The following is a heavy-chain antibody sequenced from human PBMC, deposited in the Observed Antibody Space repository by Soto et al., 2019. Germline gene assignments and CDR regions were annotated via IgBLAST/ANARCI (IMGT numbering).Heavy chain of an antibody. CDR1: GYSFTSYW. CDR3: ARQGYYYYDSSGYYKNYYYYGMVV. D-gene: IGHD3-22*01. CDR2: IDPSDSCT. J-gene: IGHJ6*02. V-gene: IGHV5-10-1*01. Sequence: GESLKISCKGSGYSFTSYWISWVRQMPGKGLEWMGRIDPSDSCTNYSPSFQGHVTISADKSISTAYLQWSSLKASDTAMYYCARQGYYYYDSSGYYKNYYYYGMVVWGQGTTVTVSS.